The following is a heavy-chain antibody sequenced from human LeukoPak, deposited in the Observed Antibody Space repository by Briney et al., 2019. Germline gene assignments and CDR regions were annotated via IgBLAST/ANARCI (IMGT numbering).Heavy chain of an antibody. V-gene: IGHV3-48*03. D-gene: IGHD3-22*01. CDR1: GFTFSSYE. CDR3: ARDRIAYYDRGGFDP. Sequence: HPGGSLRLSCAASGFTFSSYEMNWVRQAPGKGLEWVSYISSRGSNIYYADSVRGRFTISRDNAKISLYLQMNNLRAADTAVYYCARDRIAYYDRGGFDPWGQGTLVTVSS. CDR2: ISSRGSNI. J-gene: IGHJ5*02.